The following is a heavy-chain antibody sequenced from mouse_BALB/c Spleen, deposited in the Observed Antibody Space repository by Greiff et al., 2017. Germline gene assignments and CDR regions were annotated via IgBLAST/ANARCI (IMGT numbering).Heavy chain of an antibody. CDR2: ISSGGGST. J-gene: IGHJ3*01. CDR3: ARAEEGFAY. CDR1: GFAFSSYD. V-gene: IGHV5-12-1*01. Sequence: EVKLVESGGGLVKPGGSLKLSCAASGFAFSSYDMSWVRQTPEKRLEWVAYISSGGGSTYYPDSVKGRFTISRDNARNILYLQMSSLRSEDTAMYYCARAEEGFAYWGQGTLVTVSA.